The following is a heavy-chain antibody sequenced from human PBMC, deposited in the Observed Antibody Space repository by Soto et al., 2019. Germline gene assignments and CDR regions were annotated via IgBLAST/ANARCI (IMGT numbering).Heavy chain of an antibody. J-gene: IGHJ6*02. CDR2: IIPIFGTA. CDR3: ARDRSSSSSDYYYYGMDV. CDR1: GYTFTGYY. V-gene: IGHV1-69*13. D-gene: IGHD6-6*01. Sequence: RASVKVSCKASGYTFTGYYMHWVRQAPGQGLEWMGGIIPIFGTANYAQKFQGRVTITADESTSTAYMELSSLRSEDTAVYYCARDRSSSSSDYYYYGMDVWGQGTTVTVSS.